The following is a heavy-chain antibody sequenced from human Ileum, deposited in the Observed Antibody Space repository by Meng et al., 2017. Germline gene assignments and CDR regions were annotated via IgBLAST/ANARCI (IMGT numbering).Heavy chain of an antibody. CDR3: AREWSGSYRHFDY. Sequence: VQLQESGPVLLKPSGTLSLTCAVSGGSISTSDWWSWVRQPPGKGLEWIGEIHHSGSTNYNPSLKSRVSISVDKSKNQFSLKLNSVTAADTAVYYCAREWSGSYRHFDYWGQGTLVTVSS. CDR2: IHHSGST. D-gene: IGHD1-26*01. CDR1: GGSISTSDW. V-gene: IGHV4-4*02. J-gene: IGHJ4*02.